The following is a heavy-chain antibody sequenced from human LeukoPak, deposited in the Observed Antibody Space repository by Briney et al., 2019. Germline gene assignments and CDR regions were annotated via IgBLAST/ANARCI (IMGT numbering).Heavy chain of an antibody. Sequence: GGSLRLSCAASGFTFSNAWMSWVRQIPGKGLEWVGRIETKTDGGTTDYAAPVKGRFTISRDDSTNTLFLQMNSLKSEDTAVYYCATYGSGRKFDYWGQGILVTVSS. J-gene: IGHJ4*02. CDR1: GFTFSNAW. D-gene: IGHD3-10*01. CDR3: ATYGSGRKFDY. CDR2: IETKTDGGTT. V-gene: IGHV3-15*04.